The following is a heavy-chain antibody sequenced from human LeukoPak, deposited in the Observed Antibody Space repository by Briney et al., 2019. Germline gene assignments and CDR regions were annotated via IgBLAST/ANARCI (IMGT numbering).Heavy chain of an antibody. CDR2: IYYSGST. V-gene: IGHV4-59*08. J-gene: IGHJ6*02. CDR3: ARLSASVTTSCYYYGMDV. D-gene: IGHD4-11*01. CDR1: GGSISSYY. Sequence: SETLSLTCTVSGGSISSYYWSWIRQPPGKGLEWVGYIYYSGSTNYNPSLKSRVTISVDTSKNQFYLKLSSVTAADTAVYYCARLSASVTTSCYYYGMDVWGQGTTVTVSS.